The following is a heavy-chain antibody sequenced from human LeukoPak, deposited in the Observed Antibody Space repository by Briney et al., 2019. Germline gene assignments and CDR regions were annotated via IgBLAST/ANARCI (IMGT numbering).Heavy chain of an antibody. J-gene: IGHJ4*02. V-gene: IGHV3-74*03. CDR3: AREWDIYSYGVGY. CDR2: IKTDGSNT. Sequence: GGSLRLSCEASGFTFSRYWMHWVRQAPGKGLVWVSRIKTDGSNTKYADSVKGRFTISRDNSKNTLYLQMNSLRAEDTAVYYCAREWDIYSYGVGYWGQGNLVTVSS. CDR1: GFTFSRYW. D-gene: IGHD5-18*01.